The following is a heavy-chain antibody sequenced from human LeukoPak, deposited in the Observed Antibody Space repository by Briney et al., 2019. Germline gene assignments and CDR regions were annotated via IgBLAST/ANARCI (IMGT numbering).Heavy chain of an antibody. CDR1: GYTFTSYG. CDR2: ISAYNGNT. CDR3: VRYYDSSGYYSGAFDI. Sequence: ASVKASCKASGYTFTSYGISWVRQAPGQGLEWMGWISAYNGNTNYAQKLQGRVTMTTDTSTSTAYMELRSLRSDDTAVYYCVRYYDSSGYYSGAFDIWGQGTMVTVSS. J-gene: IGHJ3*02. D-gene: IGHD3-22*01. V-gene: IGHV1-18*01.